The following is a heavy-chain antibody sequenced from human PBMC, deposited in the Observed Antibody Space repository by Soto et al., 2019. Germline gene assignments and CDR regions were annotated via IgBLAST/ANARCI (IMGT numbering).Heavy chain of an antibody. CDR3: ARGYDIVRVPLAIRVGFFDY. Sequence: EVFLVESGGGLVKPGGSLRLSCADSGITFSSHTMNWVRQAPGKGLEWVSSISSTSRDVNYADTVKGRFTISRDNAKKSLYLQLSNLRVEDTAVYYCARGYDIVRVPLAIRVGFFDYWGQGAVVTVSS. CDR1: GITFSSHT. CDR2: ISSTSRDV. V-gene: IGHV3-21*01. J-gene: IGHJ4*02. D-gene: IGHD2-15*01.